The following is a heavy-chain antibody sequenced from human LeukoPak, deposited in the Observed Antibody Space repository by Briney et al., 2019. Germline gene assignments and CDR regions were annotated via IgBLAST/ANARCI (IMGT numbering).Heavy chain of an antibody. CDR2: IYTSGST. CDR1: GGSIGSGSYY. V-gene: IGHV4-61*02. CDR3: ARVTTGGYYNY. D-gene: IGHD3-22*01. Sequence: MPSETLSLTCTVSGGSIGSGSYYWSWIRQPAGKGLEWIGRIYTSGSTSYNPSLKSRVTISLDTSENHFSLKLSSVTAADTAVYYCARVTTGGYYNYWGQGTLVTVSS. J-gene: IGHJ4*02.